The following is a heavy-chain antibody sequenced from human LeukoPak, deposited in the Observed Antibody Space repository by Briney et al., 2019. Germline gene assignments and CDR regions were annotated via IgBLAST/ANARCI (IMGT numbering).Heavy chain of an antibody. J-gene: IGHJ5*02. CDR3: AKGRRIQLSSPNNWFDP. CDR1: GFTFSSYA. D-gene: IGHD5-18*01. Sequence: GGSLRLSCAASGFTFSSYAMSWVRQAPGKGLEWVSAISGSGGSTYYADSVKGRFTISRDNSKNTLYLQMNSLRAEDTAVYYCAKGRRIQLSSPNNWFDPWGQGTLVTVSS. CDR2: ISGSGGST. V-gene: IGHV3-23*01.